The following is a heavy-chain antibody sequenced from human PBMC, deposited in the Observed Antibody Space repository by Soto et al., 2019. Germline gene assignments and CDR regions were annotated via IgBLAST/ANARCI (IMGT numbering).Heavy chain of an antibody. J-gene: IGHJ3*02. CDR2: ISSSSSYT. V-gene: IGHV3-21*05. Sequence: PGGSLRLSCAASGFTFSSYAMSWVRQAPGKGLEWVSYISSSSSYTNYADSVKGRFTISRDNAKDSLYLQMNSLRAEDTAVYYCARVYVIRESVVTSPAAFDIWGQGTMVTVSS. CDR1: GFTFSSYA. D-gene: IGHD2-15*01. CDR3: ARVYVIRESVVTSPAAFDI.